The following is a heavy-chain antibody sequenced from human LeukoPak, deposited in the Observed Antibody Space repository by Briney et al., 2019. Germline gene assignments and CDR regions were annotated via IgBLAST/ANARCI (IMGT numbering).Heavy chain of an antibody. J-gene: IGHJ4*02. CDR2: ISNDATKK. CDR1: GFTFSTYA. D-gene: IGHD4-17*01. V-gene: IGHV3-30*18. CDR3: AKDMNTVTTTFDY. Sequence: GGSLKLSCAASGFTFSTYAMHWVRQAPGKGLEWVAVISNDATKKYYADSVKGRSTISRDNSESTLYLQMNSLRAEDTAVYYCAKDMNTVTTTFDYWGQGTLVTVSS.